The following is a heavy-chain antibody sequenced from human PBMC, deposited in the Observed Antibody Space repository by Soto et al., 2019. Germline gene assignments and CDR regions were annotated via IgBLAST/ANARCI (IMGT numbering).Heavy chain of an antibody. D-gene: IGHD3-3*01. V-gene: IGHV1-8*01. CDR2: INPSSGNT. CDR3: AREGILVSGVNVFYGMDV. CDR1: GYSFTRHD. J-gene: IGHJ6*02. Sequence: QVQLVQSGAEVKKPGASVKVSCKASGYSFTRHDINWVRQAPGQGLEWMGWINPSSGNTGYAQRFLGRLTQTTDPSTSTAYKELGGPKSEDTAIYYWAREGILVSGVNVFYGMDVWGQGTTVTVPS.